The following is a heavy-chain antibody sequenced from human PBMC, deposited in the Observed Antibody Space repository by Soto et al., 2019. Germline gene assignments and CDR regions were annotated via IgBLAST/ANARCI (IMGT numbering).Heavy chain of an antibody. D-gene: IGHD2-21*02. V-gene: IGHV1-69*06. Sequence: SVKVSCKASGGTFSSYAISWVRQAPGQGLEWMGGIIPIFGTANYAQKFQGRVTITADKSTSTAYMELSSLRSEDTAVYYCARDSSVVVTDCGWFDPWGQGTLVTVSS. J-gene: IGHJ5*02. CDR1: GGTFSSYA. CDR2: IIPIFGTA. CDR3: ARDSSVVVTDCGWFDP.